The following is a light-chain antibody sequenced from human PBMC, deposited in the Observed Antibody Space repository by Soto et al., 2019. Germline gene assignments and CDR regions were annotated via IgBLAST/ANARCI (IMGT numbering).Light chain of an antibody. CDR2: AAS. J-gene: IGKJ5*01. V-gene: IGKV1-39*01. Sequence: DIQMTQSPSSLSASVGDRVTITCRASQSISSYLNWYQQKPGQAPRLLIYAASSLHTGIPARFSGSGSGTEFTLTISSLQSVDFAVYYCQQYNNWPPITFGQGTRLEI. CDR1: QSISSY. CDR3: QQYNNWPPIT.